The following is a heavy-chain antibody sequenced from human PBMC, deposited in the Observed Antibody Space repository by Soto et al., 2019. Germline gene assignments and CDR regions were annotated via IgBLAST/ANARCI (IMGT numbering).Heavy chain of an antibody. J-gene: IGHJ4*02. CDR2: IWYDARQE. Sequence: VQLVESGGGVVQPGKSLRLSCAASGFTFGDYAMHWVRQAPGKGLEWVAVIWYDARQEDYVDSVKGRFIISRDNFRNRLYLEMNSLRVEATAMYYCAKERRGWCHETWGQGTLVIVSS. V-gene: IGHV3-30*18. CDR1: GFTFGDYA. D-gene: IGHD6-19*01. CDR3: AKERRGWCHET.